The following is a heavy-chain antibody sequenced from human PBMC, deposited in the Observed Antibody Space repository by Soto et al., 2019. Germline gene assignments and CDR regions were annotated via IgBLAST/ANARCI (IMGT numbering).Heavy chain of an antibody. Sequence: QVQLVQSGAEVKKPGASVKVSCKASGYTFTSYGISWVRQAPGQGLEWMGWINAYNGNTKYAQKLQGRVTMTTDTSTSPAYMALRSLRSDDTAVYYCARDQAMAQFDYWGQGTLVTVSS. CDR1: GYTFTSYG. CDR2: INAYNGNT. D-gene: IGHD5-18*01. V-gene: IGHV1-18*01. CDR3: ARDQAMAQFDY. J-gene: IGHJ4*02.